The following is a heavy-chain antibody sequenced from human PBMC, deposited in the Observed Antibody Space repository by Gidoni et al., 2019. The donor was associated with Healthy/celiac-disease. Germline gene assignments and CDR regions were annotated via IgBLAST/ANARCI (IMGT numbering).Heavy chain of an antibody. J-gene: IGHJ4*02. CDR3: AKDRPYYYDSSGYFHY. CDR2: ISYDGSNK. CDR1: GFTFSSYG. V-gene: IGHV3-30*18. D-gene: IGHD3-22*01. Sequence: QVQLVESGGGVVQPGRSLRLSCAASGFTFSSYGMNWVRQAPGKGLQWVAVISYDGSNKYYADSVKSRFTISRDNSKNTLYLQMNSLRAEDTAVYYCAKDRPYYYDSSGYFHYWGQGTLVTVSA.